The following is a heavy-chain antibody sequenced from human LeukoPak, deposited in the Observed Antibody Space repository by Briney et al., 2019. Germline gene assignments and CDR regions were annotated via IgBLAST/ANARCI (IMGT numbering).Heavy chain of an antibody. CDR2: ISGSGGST. J-gene: IGHJ4*02. D-gene: IGHD3-16*01. CDR1: GFTFSSYA. V-gene: IGHV3-23*01. Sequence: GGSLRLSCAASGFTFSSYAMSWVRQAPGKGLEWVSAISGSGGSTYYADSVKGRFTISRDNSKNTLYLQMNSLRAEDTAVYYCAKVMRVYYDYVWGSSYYFDYWAREPWSPSPQ. CDR3: AKVMRVYYDYVWGSSYYFDY.